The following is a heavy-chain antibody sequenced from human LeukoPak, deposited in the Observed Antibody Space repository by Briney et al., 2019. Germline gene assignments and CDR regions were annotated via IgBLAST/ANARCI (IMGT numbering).Heavy chain of an antibody. CDR3: AREHDYGGGLGY. J-gene: IGHJ4*02. CDR1: GYTFTGYY. V-gene: IGHV1-2*02. CDR2: INPNSGGT. Sequence: GASVKVSCKASGYTFTGYYMHWVRQAPGRGLEWMGWINPNSGGTNYAQKFQGRVTMTRDTSISTAYMELSRLRSDDTAVYYCAREHDYGGGLGYWGQGTLVTVSS. D-gene: IGHD3-16*01.